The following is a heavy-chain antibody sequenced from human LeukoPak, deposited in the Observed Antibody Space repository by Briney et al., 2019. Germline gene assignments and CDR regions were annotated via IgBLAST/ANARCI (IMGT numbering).Heavy chain of an antibody. J-gene: IGHJ4*02. CDR1: GFSFNNYA. CDR2: IISSSGSA. V-gene: IGHV3-23*01. Sequence: GRSLRLSCAASGFSFNNYAMSWVRQAPGKGLEWVSIIISSSGSAFYADSVKGRFTISRDNSKNTLYLQMNSLRLEDTAVYYCAKGGYDYIEVAYFDFWGQGTLASVSS. CDR3: AKGGYDYIEVAYFDF. D-gene: IGHD5-12*01.